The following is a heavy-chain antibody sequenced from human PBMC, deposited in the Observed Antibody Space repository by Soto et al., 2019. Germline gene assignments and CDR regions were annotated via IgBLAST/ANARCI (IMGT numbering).Heavy chain of an antibody. J-gene: IGHJ4*02. CDR1: GYTFTNYA. Sequence: QVQLVQSGVEVKKPGASVKVSCKASGYTFTNYAISWVRQAPGRGLEWMGWVNTYNGNPNYAQIFQGRVTMTTNKSTAKAYTELSSLKSAYSAVYYCARDSPYSADWERFDSWGQGTLVTVSS. CDR2: VNTYNGNP. V-gene: IGHV1-18*01. CDR3: ARDSPYSADWERFDS. D-gene: IGHD6-13*01.